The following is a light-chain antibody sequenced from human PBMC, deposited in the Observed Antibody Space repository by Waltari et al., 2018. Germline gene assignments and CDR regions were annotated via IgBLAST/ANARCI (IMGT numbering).Light chain of an antibody. J-gene: IGKJ2*01. CDR2: DAS. Sequence: DIQMTQSPSILSASVGDRVTITCRASQSISSLLAWYQQKPGKAPDLLNYDASSLASGVPSRFSGSGSGTEFTLTISSLQPHDFATYYCQQYKTYPVTFGQGTKLDIK. CDR3: QQYKTYPVT. V-gene: IGKV1-5*01. CDR1: QSISSL.